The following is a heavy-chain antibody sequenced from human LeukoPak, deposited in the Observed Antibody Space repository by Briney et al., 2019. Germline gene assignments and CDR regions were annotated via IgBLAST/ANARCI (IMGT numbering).Heavy chain of an antibody. J-gene: IGHJ5*02. V-gene: IGHV4-59*11. CDR2: IYYSGST. CDR1: GGSISSHY. Sequence: PSETLSLTCTVSGGSISSHYWSWIRQPPGKGLEWIGYIYYSGSTNYNPSLKSRVTISVDTSKNQFSLKLSSVTAADTAVYYCARSYYDTRGRFDPWGQGTLVTVSS. CDR3: ARSYYDTRGRFDP. D-gene: IGHD3-22*01.